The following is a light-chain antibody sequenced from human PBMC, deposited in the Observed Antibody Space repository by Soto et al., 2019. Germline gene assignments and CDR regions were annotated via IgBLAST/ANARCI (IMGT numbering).Light chain of an antibody. CDR2: EVS. CDR1: SSDIGAYNY. Sequence: QSALTQPASVSGSPGQSITISCTGTSSDIGAYNYVSWYQQHPGKAPKLMIYEVSDRPSGVSNRFSGPKSGNTASLTISGLQAEDEADYYCSSYTSISTLVFGSGTKVTVL. V-gene: IGLV2-14*01. CDR3: SSYTSISTLV. J-gene: IGLJ1*01.